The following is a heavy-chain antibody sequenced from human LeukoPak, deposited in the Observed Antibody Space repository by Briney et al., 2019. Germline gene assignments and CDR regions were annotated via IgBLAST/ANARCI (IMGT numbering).Heavy chain of an antibody. CDR3: ARSPIVLMGDYYYDSGSYFDY. Sequence: SETLSLTCAVYGGSFSGYYWSWIRQPPGKGLEWIGEINHSGSTNYNPSLKSRVTISVDTSKNQFSLKLSSVTAADTAVYYCARSPIVLMGDYYYDSGSYFDYWGQGTLVTVSS. V-gene: IGHV4-34*01. D-gene: IGHD3-10*01. CDR2: INHSGST. J-gene: IGHJ4*02. CDR1: GGSFSGYY.